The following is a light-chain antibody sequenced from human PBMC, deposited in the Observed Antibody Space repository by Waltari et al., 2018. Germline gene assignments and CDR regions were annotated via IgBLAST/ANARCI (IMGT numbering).Light chain of an antibody. V-gene: IGLV2-23*03. CDR1: TNDIGTYHP. CDR3: CSYAGQTTFVL. J-gene: IGLJ2*01. Sequence: QSALPQPASLSGSPGQSITFSCVGTTNDIGTYHPVAWYQQHPGKAPKLIIYEGTRRPSGVSDRFSGSRSGNAASLTISGLQTEDEADYYCCSYAGQTTFVLLGGGTKLTVL. CDR2: EGT.